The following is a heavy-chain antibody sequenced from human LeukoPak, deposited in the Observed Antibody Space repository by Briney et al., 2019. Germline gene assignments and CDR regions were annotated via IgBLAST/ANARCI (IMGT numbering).Heavy chain of an antibody. V-gene: IGHV4-39*01. Sequence: SETLSLTCTVSGGSISSTTYHWGWIRQPPGEGLEWIGNIYYTGGTYYKPSLKSRVIISLDTSKNQFSLKLNSVTAADTAMYYCARQHSSGLDYWGQGTLVTASS. D-gene: IGHD6-19*01. CDR2: IYYTGGT. J-gene: IGHJ4*02. CDR3: ARQHSSGLDY. CDR1: GGSISSTTYH.